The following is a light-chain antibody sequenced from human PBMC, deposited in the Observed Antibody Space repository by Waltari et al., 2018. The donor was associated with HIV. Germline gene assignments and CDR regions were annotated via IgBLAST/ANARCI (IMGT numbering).Light chain of an antibody. V-gene: IGKV2-28*01. CDR1: QSLLHNNGHNY. Sequence: DIVMTQSPLSLPVTPGEPASISCRSSQSLLHNNGHNYLDWYLQKPGQSPQLLFYFGHTRASGVPDRFSGSASGTDFTLKISRVEAEDVGLYYCMQSLQTPYTFGQGTKLEIK. CDR3: MQSLQTPYT. CDR2: FGH. J-gene: IGKJ2*01.